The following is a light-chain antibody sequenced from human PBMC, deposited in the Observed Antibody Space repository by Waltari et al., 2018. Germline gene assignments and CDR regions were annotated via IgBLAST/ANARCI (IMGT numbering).Light chain of an antibody. J-gene: IGLJ3*02. Sequence: QTVVTQEPSLTVSPGGTVTLTCASSTGAVTSDYYPNWFQQKPGQAPRAPLHSTSVRYSWTPTRFSGSLLGDKAALTLSGVQPEDEADYYCLLYYGGPWVFGGGTKVTVL. CDR1: TGAVTSDYY. CDR2: STS. V-gene: IGLV7-43*01. CDR3: LLYYGGPWV.